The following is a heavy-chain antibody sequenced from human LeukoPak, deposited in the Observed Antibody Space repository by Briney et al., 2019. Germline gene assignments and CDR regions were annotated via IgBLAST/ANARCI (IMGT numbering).Heavy chain of an antibody. D-gene: IGHD2-15*01. CDR2: ISSSGSTI. Sequence: GGSLRLSCTASGFIFSSYWMNWVRQAPGKGLEWVSYISSSGSTIYYADSVKGRFTISRDNAKHSLYLQMNSLRAEDTAVYYCAREGGDIVVVVAASYYYYYGMDVWGKGTTVTVSS. CDR3: AREGGDIVVVVAASYYYYYGMDV. J-gene: IGHJ6*04. V-gene: IGHV3-48*04. CDR1: GFIFSSYW.